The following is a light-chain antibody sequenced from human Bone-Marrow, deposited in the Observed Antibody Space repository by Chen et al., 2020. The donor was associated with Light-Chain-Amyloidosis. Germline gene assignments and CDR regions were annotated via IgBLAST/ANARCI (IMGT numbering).Light chain of an antibody. V-gene: IGKV3-20*01. Sequence: EIVLTQSPGTLSLSPGEGANLSCRASQTISSNYLTWYQQKFGQAPRLLIYGSSSRATGIPDMFTGSGSGTDFTLTNNRLKPEDFAMYYCQQYGTSPLTFGGGTKVEIK. CDR3: QQYGTSPLT. CDR2: GSS. J-gene: IGKJ4*01. CDR1: QTISSNY.